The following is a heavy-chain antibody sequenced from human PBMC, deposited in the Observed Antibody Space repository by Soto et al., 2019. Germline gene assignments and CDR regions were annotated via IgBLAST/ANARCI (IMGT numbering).Heavy chain of an antibody. CDR1: GGSISSGDYY. D-gene: IGHD2-15*01. V-gene: IGHV4-30-4*01. CDR2: IYYSGST. CDR3: AREGGKPAWGAFDI. J-gene: IGHJ3*02. Sequence: PSETLSLTCTVSGGSISSGDYYWSWIRQPPGKGLEWIGYIYYSGSTYYNPSLKSRVTISVDTSKNQFSLKLSSVTAADTAVYYCAREGGKPAWGAFDIWGQGTMVTVSS.